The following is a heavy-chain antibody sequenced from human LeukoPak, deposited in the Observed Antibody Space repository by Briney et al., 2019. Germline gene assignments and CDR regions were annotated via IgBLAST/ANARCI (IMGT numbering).Heavy chain of an antibody. CDR1: GLTFSNYW. J-gene: IGHJ4*02. V-gene: IGHV3-7*03. CDR3: VKNSGWYRLDC. D-gene: IGHD6-13*01. Sequence: GGSLRLSCAASGLTFSNYWMTWVRQAPGKGLEWVADIKEDGSEKYYVDSVKGRFTISRDNAKNSLFLQMDSLRSEDTAVYYCVKNSGWYRLDCWGQGTLVSVSS. CDR2: IKEDGSEK.